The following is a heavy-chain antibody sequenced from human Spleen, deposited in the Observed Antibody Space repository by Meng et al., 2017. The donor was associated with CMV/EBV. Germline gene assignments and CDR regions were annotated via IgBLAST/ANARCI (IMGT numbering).Heavy chain of an antibody. J-gene: IGHJ6*02. CDR1: GDSVRSYY. V-gene: IGHV4-59*02. D-gene: IGHD2-15*01. Sequence: SETQSLTCSVSGDSVRSYYWSWIRQPPGKGLEWIGYTYYSGRTNYKPSLKSRVTISVDTSQNQVYLTLRSVTAADTAAYYCARWYGITGMGNDFYFYGVDVWGQGTPVTVSS. CDR3: ARWYGITGMGNDFYFYGVDV. CDR2: TYYSGRT.